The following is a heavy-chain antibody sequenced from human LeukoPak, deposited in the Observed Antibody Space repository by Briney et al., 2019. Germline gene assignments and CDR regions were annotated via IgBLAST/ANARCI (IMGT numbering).Heavy chain of an antibody. D-gene: IGHD6-6*01. CDR2: IKSDGSEE. CDR1: GFTFSGYW. CDR3: ARETGRSSDY. V-gene: IGHV3-7*04. J-gene: IGHJ4*02. Sequence: GGSLRLSCAASGFTFSGYWMTWVRQAPGKGLEWVAIIKSDGSEEYYVDSVKGRFTISRVNAKNSLYLQMNSLRAEDTAVYYCARETGRSSDYWGQGTLVTVSS.